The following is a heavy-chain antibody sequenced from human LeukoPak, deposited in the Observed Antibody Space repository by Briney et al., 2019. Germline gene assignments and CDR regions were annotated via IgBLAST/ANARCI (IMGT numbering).Heavy chain of an antibody. J-gene: IGHJ4*02. CDR2: IKQDGSEK. V-gene: IGHV3-7*01. CDR3: ARDEPGYGEFLLY. CDR1: GFTFSSYW. Sequence: PGGSLRLSCAASGFTFSSYWMTWVRQAPGKGLEWVANIKQDGSEKYYVDSVKGRFTISRDNAKNSLYLQMNNLRAEDTAVYYCARDEPGYGEFLLYWGQGTLVTVSS. D-gene: IGHD3-10*01.